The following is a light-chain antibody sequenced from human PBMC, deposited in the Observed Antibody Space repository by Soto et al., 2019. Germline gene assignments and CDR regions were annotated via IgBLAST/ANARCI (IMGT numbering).Light chain of an antibody. J-gene: IGKJ4*01. CDR2: GAS. Sequence: EIVLTQSPGTLSLSPGERATLSCRASQRVSSGYLAWYQQKPGQAPRLLIYGASTRATGIPARFSGSGSGTEFTLTISSLQSEDFAVYHCQQRSNWPKLTFGGGTKVDI. CDR1: QRVSSGY. CDR3: QQRSNWPKLT. V-gene: IGKV3D-20*02.